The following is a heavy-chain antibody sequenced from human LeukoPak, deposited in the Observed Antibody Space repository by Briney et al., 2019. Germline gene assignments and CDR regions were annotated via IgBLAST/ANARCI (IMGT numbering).Heavy chain of an antibody. Sequence: GGSLRLSCVASGFTFTNAWMTWVRQSPGMGLEWVGRIESNTNGGTSDCAAPVKGRFAISRDDSRNTLYLQMNSLKPEDTAMYYCTTHSVTVTGTHFWGQGALVTVSS. J-gene: IGHJ4*01. D-gene: IGHD6-19*01. V-gene: IGHV3-15*07. CDR3: TTHSVTVTGTHF. CDR1: GFTFTNAW. CDR2: IESNTNGGTS.